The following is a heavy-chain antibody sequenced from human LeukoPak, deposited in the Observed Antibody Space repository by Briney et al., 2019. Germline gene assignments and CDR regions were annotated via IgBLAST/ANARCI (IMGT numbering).Heavy chain of an antibody. Sequence: LGGLSLSCALHLGSPRVYFSCSSSAPPGRRRGWMGEINLSGSTNYNPSLKSRVTISVDTSKNQFSLKLSSVTAADTAVYYCARGRAIWKHYRGPLDYWGQGTLVTVSS. D-gene: IGHD4-11*01. CDR3: ARGRAIWKHYRGPLDY. V-gene: IGHV4-34*01. CDR2: INLSGST. J-gene: IGHJ4*02. CDR1: LGSPRVYF.